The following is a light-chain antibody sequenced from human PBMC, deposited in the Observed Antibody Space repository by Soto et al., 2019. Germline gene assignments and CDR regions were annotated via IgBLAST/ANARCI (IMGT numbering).Light chain of an antibody. V-gene: IGLV2-8*01. CDR2: EVN. J-gene: IGLJ1*01. CDR1: SSDVGGYNY. Sequence: QSALTQPPSASGSPGQSVTISCTGTSSDVGGYNYVSWYQQNPGKVPKLMIYEVNNRPSGVPDRFSGSKSGNTASLTVSGLQAEDEADYYCTSYAGGNNVFGTGTTVTVL. CDR3: TSYAGGNNV.